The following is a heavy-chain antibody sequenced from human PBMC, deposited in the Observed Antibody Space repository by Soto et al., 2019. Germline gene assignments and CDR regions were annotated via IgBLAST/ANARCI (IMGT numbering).Heavy chain of an antibody. CDR2: ISAYNGNT. CDR1: GYMFNGYG. Sequence: QVQLVQSGAEVKKPGASVKVSCKASGYMFNGYGISWVRQAPGQGLEWMGRISAYNGNTNYAQKFQGRVTMTTDTPTSTAYMELRTLRSDDTAVYYCARDSRMEYSIEGPLGYWGQGTLVTVSS. J-gene: IGHJ4*02. V-gene: IGHV1-18*01. D-gene: IGHD2-8*01. CDR3: ARDSRMEYSIEGPLGY.